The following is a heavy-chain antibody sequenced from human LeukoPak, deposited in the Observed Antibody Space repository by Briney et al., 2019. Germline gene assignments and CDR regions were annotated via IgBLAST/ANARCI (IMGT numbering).Heavy chain of an antibody. Sequence: PSDTLSLPCTVSGGSMSIYYWRWIRQPPGKGLVWIGYIYYGWSTNYNSSLEGRVTISVDTSKNQFSLELNSVTAADTGVYYCACTYRVELDCWGQGTLVTVSP. CDR1: GGSMSIYY. CDR2: IYYGWST. CDR3: ACTYRVELDC. D-gene: IGHD6-13*01. V-gene: IGHV4-59*07. J-gene: IGHJ4*02.